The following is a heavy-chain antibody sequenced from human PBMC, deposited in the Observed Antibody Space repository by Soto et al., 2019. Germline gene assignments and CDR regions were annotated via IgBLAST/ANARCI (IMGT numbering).Heavy chain of an antibody. Sequence: ASVKVSCKASGYTFTSYDINWVRQATGQGLEWMGWMNPNSGNTGYAQKFQGRVTMTRNTSISTAYMELSSLRSEDTAMYYFAREIVRKSSSSSSYYYFMDVWGKGTTVTVSS. J-gene: IGHJ6*03. V-gene: IGHV1-8*02. CDR1: GYTFTSYD. CDR3: AREIVRKSSSSSSYYYFMDV. D-gene: IGHD6-6*01. CDR2: MNPNSGNT.